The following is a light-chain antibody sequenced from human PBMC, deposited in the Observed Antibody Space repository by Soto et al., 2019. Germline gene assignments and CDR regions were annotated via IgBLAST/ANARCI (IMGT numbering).Light chain of an antibody. Sequence: QSVLTQPPSASGSPGQSVTISCTGTSSDVGGYNYVSWYQQHPGKAPKLMIYEVSKRPSGVPDRFSGSKSGNTASLTVSGLQAEDEADYYCSSYAGSNIWVFGGGTKVNVL. CDR2: EVS. CDR3: SSYAGSNIWV. V-gene: IGLV2-8*01. J-gene: IGLJ3*02. CDR1: SSDVGGYNY.